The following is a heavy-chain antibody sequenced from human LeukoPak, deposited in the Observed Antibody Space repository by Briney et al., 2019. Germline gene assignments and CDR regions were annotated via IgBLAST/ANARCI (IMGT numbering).Heavy chain of an antibody. J-gene: IGHJ6*02. D-gene: IGHD2-8*01. V-gene: IGHV1-2*04. CDR3: ARDFLGRTNGGSNYFGMDV. CDR2: INLHTGGA. Sequence: ASVKVSCKSSGYTFTDYFLHWVRQAPGQGLEWMGCINLHTGGAHYAQKFQDWVSLTRDTSIDTAFVELSSLGSDATAIYYCARDFLGRTNGGSNYFGMDVWGQGTTVTVSS. CDR1: GYTFTDYF.